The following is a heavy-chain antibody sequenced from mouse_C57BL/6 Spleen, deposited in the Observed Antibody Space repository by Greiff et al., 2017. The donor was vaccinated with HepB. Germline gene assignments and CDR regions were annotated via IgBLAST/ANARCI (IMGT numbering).Heavy chain of an antibody. V-gene: IGHV5-9*01. J-gene: IGHJ3*01. CDR1: GFTFSSYT. CDR2: ISGGGGNT. CDR3: ARQRAWFAY. Sequence: EVPLVESGGGLVKPGGSLKLSCAASGFTFSSYTMSWVRQTPEKRLEWVATISGGGGNTYYPDSVKGRFTISRDNAKNTLYLQMSSLRSEDTALYYCARQRAWFAYWGQGTLVTVSA.